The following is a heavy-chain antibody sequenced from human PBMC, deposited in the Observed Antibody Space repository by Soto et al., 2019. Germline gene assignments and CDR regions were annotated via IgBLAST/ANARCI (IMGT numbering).Heavy chain of an antibody. V-gene: IGHV1-2*02. CDR1: GYTFTGYY. D-gene: IGHD3-3*01. CDR2: INPNSGGT. CDR3: ARDHPATIFGVVITFDY. J-gene: IGHJ4*02. Sequence: ASVKVSCKASGYTFTGYYMHWVRQAPGQGLEWMGWINPNSGGTNYAQKFQGRVTMTRDTSINTAYMELSRLRSDDTAVYYCARDHPATIFGVVITFDYWGQGTLVTVSS.